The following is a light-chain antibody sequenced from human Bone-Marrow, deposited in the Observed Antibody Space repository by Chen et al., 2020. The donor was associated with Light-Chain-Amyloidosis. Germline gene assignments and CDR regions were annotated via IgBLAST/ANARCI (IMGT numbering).Light chain of an antibody. CDR3: SSYTITNTLV. V-gene: IGLV2-14*01. CDR2: EVT. J-gene: IGLJ1*01. Sequence: QSALTQPASVSGSPGQSITISCTGTSSDVGGDNHVSWYQQHPDKAPKLMIYEVTNRPSWVHDRFSGSKSDNTASLTISGLQNEDEADYFCSSYTITNTLVFGSGTRVTVL. CDR1: SSDVGGDNH.